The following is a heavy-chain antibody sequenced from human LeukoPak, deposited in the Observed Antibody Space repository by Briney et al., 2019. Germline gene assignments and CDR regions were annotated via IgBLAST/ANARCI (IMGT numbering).Heavy chain of an antibody. D-gene: IGHD3-9*01. CDR3: AAYPHYDVLTGYSGAFYYYMDV. CDR1: GFTFSSLR. V-gene: IGHV3-21*01. J-gene: IGHJ6*03. Sequence: GGSLRLSCTVSGFTFSSLRTNWVRQTPGKGLEWVSSISPGSGYIYYADSVKGRFTISRDDARNSLFLQMSSLRAEDSAVYYCAAYPHYDVLTGYSGAFYYYMDVWGKGTTVTVSS. CDR2: ISPGSGYI.